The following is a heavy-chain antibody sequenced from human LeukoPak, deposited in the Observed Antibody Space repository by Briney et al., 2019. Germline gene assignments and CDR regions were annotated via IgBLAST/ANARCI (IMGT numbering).Heavy chain of an antibody. CDR3: SREFAFVSEI. CDR1: GFTFSSYG. V-gene: IGHV3-48*02. J-gene: IGHJ3*02. CDR2: INIISSEI. Sequence: GGSLTLTCTASGFTFSSYGMIWVCQAPGKGLEWVSYINIISSEIYYGDSVKGRFTISKDNAKNSVYLQMDSLRDEDTAVYYWSREFAFVSEIWRGGTMVTVSS.